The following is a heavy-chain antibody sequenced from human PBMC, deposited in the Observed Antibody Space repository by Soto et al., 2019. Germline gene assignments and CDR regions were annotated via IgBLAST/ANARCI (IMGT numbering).Heavy chain of an antibody. CDR2: TNAGNGNT. D-gene: IGHD3-3*01. J-gene: IGHJ6*02. V-gene: IGHV1-3*01. CDR1: GYTFTSYA. Sequence: ASVKVSCKASGYTFTSYAMHWVRQAPGQRLDWMGWTNAGNGNTKYSQKFQGRVTITRDTSASTAYMELSSLRSEDTAVHYCAREAGVLRFLEWSPFPMDVWGQGTTVTVSS. CDR3: AREAGVLRFLEWSPFPMDV.